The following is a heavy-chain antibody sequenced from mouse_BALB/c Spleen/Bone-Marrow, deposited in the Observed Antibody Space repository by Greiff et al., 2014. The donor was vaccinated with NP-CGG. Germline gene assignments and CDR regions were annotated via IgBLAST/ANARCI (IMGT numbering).Heavy chain of an antibody. CDR3: ARRNYYGSHYWYFDV. D-gene: IGHD1-1*01. Sequence: VQLQQSGAELVKPGASVKLSCKASGYTFTIYWMHWVKQRPGQGLEWIGEIDPSDSDANYNQKSKGKATLTVDKSSTTAYMQLSSLTSEDSAVYYCARRNYYGSHYWYFDVWGAGTTVTVSS. V-gene: IGHV1-69*02. CDR1: GYTFTIYW. J-gene: IGHJ1*01. CDR2: IDPSDSDA.